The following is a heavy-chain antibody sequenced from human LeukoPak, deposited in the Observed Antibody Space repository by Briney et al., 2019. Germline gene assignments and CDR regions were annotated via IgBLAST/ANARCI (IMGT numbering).Heavy chain of an antibody. D-gene: IGHD2-2*02. Sequence: GESLKISCKGSGYSFTSYWSGWVRQMPGKGLEWMGIIYPGDSDTRYSPSFQGQVTISADKSISTAYLQWSSLKASDTAMYYCARRSGCSSTSCYTGAFDIWGQGTMVTVSS. J-gene: IGHJ3*02. V-gene: IGHV5-51*01. CDR3: ARRSGCSSTSCYTGAFDI. CDR2: IYPGDSDT. CDR1: GYSFTSYW.